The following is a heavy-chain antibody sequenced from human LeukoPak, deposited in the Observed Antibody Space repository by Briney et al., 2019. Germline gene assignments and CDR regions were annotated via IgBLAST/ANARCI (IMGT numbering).Heavy chain of an antibody. CDR1: GFTFSSYS. CDR3: ARDPYSGSYGNYYYYFMDV. Sequence: PGGSLRLSCAASGFTFSSYSMNWVRQAPGKGLEWVSSINSISTYIHYADSVKGRFTISRDNAKNSLYLQMNSLRAEDTAVYYCARDPYSGSYGNYYYYFMDVWGKGTTVTISS. J-gene: IGHJ6*03. V-gene: IGHV3-21*01. CDR2: INSISTYI. D-gene: IGHD1-26*01.